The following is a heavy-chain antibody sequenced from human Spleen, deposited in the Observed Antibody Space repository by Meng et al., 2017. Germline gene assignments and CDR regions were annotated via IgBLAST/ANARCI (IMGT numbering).Heavy chain of an antibody. CDR1: GGSIISGTYY. D-gene: IGHD3-22*01. V-gene: IGHV4-31*03. CDR2: IHYSGST. J-gene: IGHJ5*02. CDR3: ARYVFDSSSLYSNWFDP. Sequence: QVQLQESGPGLVKTSQTLSLTCTVSGGSIISGTYYWGWIRQLPGKGLEWIAYIHYSGSTYYSPSLKSRVTISVDTSKNQLSLKLSSMTAADTAVYYCARYVFDSSSLYSNWFDPWGQGTLVTVSS.